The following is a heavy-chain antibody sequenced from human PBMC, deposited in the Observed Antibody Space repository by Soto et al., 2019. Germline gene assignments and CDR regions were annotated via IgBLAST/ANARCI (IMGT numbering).Heavy chain of an antibody. CDR1: SDSISSYY. CDR2: TDYSGNT. D-gene: IGHD6-19*01. V-gene: IGHV4-59*08. CDR3: ARAVGDPLYYLDY. Sequence: QVQLQESGPGLVRPSETLSLTRTVSSDSISSYYWIWIRQSPGQGLEWIGYTDYSGNTNYNPSLKSRVTISGDTSKNQFSLRLSSVTAADPAVYYCARAVGDPLYYLDYWGQGTLVTVSS. J-gene: IGHJ4*02.